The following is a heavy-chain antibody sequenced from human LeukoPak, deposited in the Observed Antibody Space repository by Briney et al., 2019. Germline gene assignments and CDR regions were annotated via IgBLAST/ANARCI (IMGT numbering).Heavy chain of an antibody. Sequence: PGGSLRLSCAASGFTVSSNYMSWVRQAPGKGLEWVSVIYSGGSTYYADSVKGRFTISRDNSKNTLYLQMNSLRAEDTAVYYCAREDHYYDSSGYYREDWGQGTLVTVSS. D-gene: IGHD3-22*01. CDR3: AREDHYYDSSGYYRED. V-gene: IGHV3-53*01. J-gene: IGHJ4*02. CDR2: IYSGGST. CDR1: GFTVSSNY.